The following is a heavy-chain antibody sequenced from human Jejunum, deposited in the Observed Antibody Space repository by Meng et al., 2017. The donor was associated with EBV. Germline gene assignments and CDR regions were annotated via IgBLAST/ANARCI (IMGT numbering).Heavy chain of an antibody. CDR1: GGSGSRGTYY. CDR2: IYNSGST. CDR3: ARNWNF. Sequence: QWKLKESGPGLVKPSETLSLTCTVSGGSGSRGTYYWTWIRQPPGKGLEWIGYIYNSGSTTYNPSLKSRVTISLDTSKNQFSLKLSSVTAADTAMYYCARNWNFWGQGTLVTVSS. V-gene: IGHV4-61*01. J-gene: IGHJ4*02. D-gene: IGHD1-1*01.